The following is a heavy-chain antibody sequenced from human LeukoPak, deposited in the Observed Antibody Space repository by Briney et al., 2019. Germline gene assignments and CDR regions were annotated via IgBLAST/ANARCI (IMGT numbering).Heavy chain of an antibody. D-gene: IGHD5-12*01. J-gene: IGHJ6*02. CDR2: ISSSSYI. V-gene: IGHV3-21*01. Sequence: GGSLRLSCAASGFTFRSYSMNWVRQAPGKGLEWVSSISSSSYIYYADSVKGRFTISRDNAKNSLYLQMNSLRAEDTAVYYCARISGSLGLYYGMDVWGQGTTVTVSS. CDR3: ARISGSLGLYYGMDV. CDR1: GFTFRSYS.